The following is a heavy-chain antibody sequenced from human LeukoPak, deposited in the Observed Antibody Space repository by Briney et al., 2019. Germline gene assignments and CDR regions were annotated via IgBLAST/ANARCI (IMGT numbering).Heavy chain of an antibody. J-gene: IGHJ4*02. D-gene: IGHD3-22*01. CDR3: AKGEYYYHSTTSGLDY. CDR2: IRYDGSNK. Sequence: GGSLRLSCAASGFTFSNYGMHWVRQAPGKGLEWVAFIRYDGSNKYYADSVKGRFTISRDNSKNTLYLQMNSPRAEDTAVYYCAKGEYYYHSTTSGLDYWGQGTLVTVSS. CDR1: GFTFSNYG. V-gene: IGHV3-30*02.